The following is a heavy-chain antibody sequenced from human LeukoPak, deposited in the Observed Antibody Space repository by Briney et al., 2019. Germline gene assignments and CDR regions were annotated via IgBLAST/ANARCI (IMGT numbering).Heavy chain of an antibody. CDR3: ARERLRGVPGYYYYVMDV. D-gene: IGHD3-10*01. CDR1: GFTFSSHA. CDR2: ISFDGTNK. J-gene: IGHJ6*02. V-gene: IGHV3-30*04. Sequence: SGGSLRLSCAASGFTFSSHAMHWVRQAPGKGLEWVAVISFDGTNKFYADSVKGRFIISRDNSKNTLFVQMNSLRPGDTAVYYCARERLRGVPGYYYYVMDVWGLGTTLTVSS.